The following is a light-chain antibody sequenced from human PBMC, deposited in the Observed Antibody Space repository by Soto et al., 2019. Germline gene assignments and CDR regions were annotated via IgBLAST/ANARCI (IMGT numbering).Light chain of an antibody. V-gene: IGKV1-39*01. Sequence: EIQVTQSPTSLSASVGERITITCRASRSIGNNLNWYQQRPGKAPQFLIYVASSLQSGVPSRFSGSSSGTDFTLTINGLQPEDFATYYCQQSFSPHIAFGQGTRL. CDR1: RSIGNN. CDR3: QQSFSPHIA. CDR2: VAS. J-gene: IGKJ5*01.